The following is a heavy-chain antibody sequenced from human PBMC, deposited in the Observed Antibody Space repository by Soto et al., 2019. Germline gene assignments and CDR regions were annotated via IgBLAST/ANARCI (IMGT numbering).Heavy chain of an antibody. CDR3: ARADGDYDQYFQQ. Sequence: ASVKVSCKASGYTFTGYYMHWVRQAPGQGLEWMGWINPNSGGTNYAQKFQGWVTMTRDTSISTAYMELSRLRSDDTAVYYCARADGDYDQYFQQWGQGTMITVSS. CDR2: INPNSGGT. J-gene: IGHJ1*01. D-gene: IGHD4-17*01. V-gene: IGHV1-2*04. CDR1: GYTFTGYY.